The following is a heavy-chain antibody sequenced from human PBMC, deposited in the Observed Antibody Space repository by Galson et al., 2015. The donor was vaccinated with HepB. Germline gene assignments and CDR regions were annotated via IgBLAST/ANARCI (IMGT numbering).Heavy chain of an antibody. CDR2: IDPVDGET. Sequence: SVKVSCKVSGYSLTELSMHWVRQAPGKGLEWMGGIDPVDGETSYAQKFQDRVTMTEDTSTDTAYMELSSLRSDDTAVYYCATVRAYCGGDCWDYYGMDVWGQGTTVTVSS. CDR3: ATVRAYCGGDCWDYYGMDV. CDR1: GYSLTELS. D-gene: IGHD2-21*02. V-gene: IGHV1-24*01. J-gene: IGHJ6*02.